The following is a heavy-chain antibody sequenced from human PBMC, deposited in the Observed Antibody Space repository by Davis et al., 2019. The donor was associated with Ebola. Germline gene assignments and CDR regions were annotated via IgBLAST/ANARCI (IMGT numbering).Heavy chain of an antibody. CDR3: ARWAYTYATDY. CDR1: GFTFGGFW. J-gene: IGHJ4*02. D-gene: IGHD5-18*01. V-gene: IGHV3-74*01. CDR2: LNSDGTST. Sequence: PGGSLRLSCAASGFTFGGFWMHWVRQAPGKGLVWVSRLNSDGTSTSYADSVKGRFTISRDNAKNTLFLQLNSLRAEDTAVYYCARWAYTYATDYWGQGTLVTVSS.